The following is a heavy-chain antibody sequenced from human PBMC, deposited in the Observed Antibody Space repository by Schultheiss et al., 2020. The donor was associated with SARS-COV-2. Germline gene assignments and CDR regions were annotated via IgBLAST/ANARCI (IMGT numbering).Heavy chain of an antibody. CDR1: GGSFSGYY. CDR2: IHYSGST. D-gene: IGHD3-9*01. J-gene: IGHJ4*02. CDR3: ARGGRYFDWLLLAS. V-gene: IGHV4-34*01. Sequence: SETLSLTCAVYGGSFSGYYWGWIRQPPGKGLEWIGSIHYSGSTYYNPSLKSRVTISVDTSKNQFSLKLSSVTAADTAVYYCARGGRYFDWLLLASWGQGTQVTVSS.